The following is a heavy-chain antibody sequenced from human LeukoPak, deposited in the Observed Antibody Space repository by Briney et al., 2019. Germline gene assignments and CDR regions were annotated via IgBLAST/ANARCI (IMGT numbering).Heavy chain of an antibody. D-gene: IGHD2-2*01. Sequence: PGGSLRLSCAASGFTFSSYAMSWVRQAPGKGLEWVSVIRGSGVSTYYADSVKGRFTISRDNSKSTLYLQMNNLRAEDTAIYYCAKRQGSSASCYDYWGQGTLVTVSS. V-gene: IGHV3-23*01. CDR1: GFTFSSYA. CDR2: IRGSGVST. J-gene: IGHJ4*02. CDR3: AKRQGSSASCYDY.